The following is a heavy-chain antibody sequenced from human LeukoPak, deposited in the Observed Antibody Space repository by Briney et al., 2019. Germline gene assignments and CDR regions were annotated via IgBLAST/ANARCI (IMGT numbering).Heavy chain of an antibody. CDR1: GGSFSGYY. V-gene: IGHV4-34*01. J-gene: IGHJ4*02. CDR3: ARDTYKYGSSAYYFDY. Sequence: SETLSLTCAVYGGSFSGYYWSWIRQPPGKGREWIGEINHSGSTNYNPSLKSRVTMSVDTSKNQFSLKLSSVTAADTAVYYCARDTYKYGSSAYYFDYWGQGTLVTVSS. CDR2: INHSGST. D-gene: IGHD3-10*01.